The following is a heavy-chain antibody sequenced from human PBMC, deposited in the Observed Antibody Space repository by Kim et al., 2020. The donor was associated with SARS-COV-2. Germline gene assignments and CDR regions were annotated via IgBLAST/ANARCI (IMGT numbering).Heavy chain of an antibody. CDR1: GFTFRSYP. J-gene: IGHJ4*02. V-gene: IGHV3-64*01. CDR2: ISGDGAAT. D-gene: IGHD2-15*01. Sequence: GGSLRLSCAASGFTFRSYPMHWVRQAPGKGPEFVSAISGDGAATYYASSVEGRFTISRDNSKNTLYLHMGSLTTEDMAVYYCAREYPNGSCDYWGQGILVTVSS. CDR3: AREYPNGSCDY.